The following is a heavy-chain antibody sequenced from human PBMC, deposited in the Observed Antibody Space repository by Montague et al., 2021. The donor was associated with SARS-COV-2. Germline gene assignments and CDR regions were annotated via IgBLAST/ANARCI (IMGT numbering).Heavy chain of an antibody. J-gene: IGHJ4*02. D-gene: IGHD3-22*01. Sequence: SETLSLTCTVSGGSMSDHYWAWIRQPPGKGLEWLAYIYYSGGINSNASLKGRVSMSVDTSKNQFSLKLTSVTAADTAVYFCARGHLSVSMIVVVFTSASYYFDYWGQGALVTVSS. V-gene: IGHV4-59*11. CDR3: ARGHLSVSMIVVVFTSASYYFDY. CDR2: IYYSGGI. CDR1: GGSMSDHY.